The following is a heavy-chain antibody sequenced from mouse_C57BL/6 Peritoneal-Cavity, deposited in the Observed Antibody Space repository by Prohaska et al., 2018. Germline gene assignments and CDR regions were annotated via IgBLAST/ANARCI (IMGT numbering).Heavy chain of an antibody. CDR1: GYTFTSYW. D-gene: IGHD2-1*01. J-gene: IGHJ4*01. Sequence: QVQLQQPGAELVRPGSSVKLSCKASGYTFTSYWMDWVKQRPGQGLEWIGNIYPSDSETHDNQKFKDKATLTVDKSSSTAYMQLSSLTPEDSAVYYCACNYDAMDYWGQGTSVTVSS. CDR2: IYPSDSET. CDR3: ACNYDAMDY. V-gene: IGHV1-61*01.